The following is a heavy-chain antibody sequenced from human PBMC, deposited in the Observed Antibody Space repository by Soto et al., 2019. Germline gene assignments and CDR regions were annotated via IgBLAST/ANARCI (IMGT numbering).Heavy chain of an antibody. J-gene: IGHJ4*02. D-gene: IGHD3-10*01. Sequence: QVQLQESGPGLVKPSQTLSLTCTVSGGSISSGGYYWSWIRQHPGKGLEWIGYIYYSGSTYYNPSLKRRVTISVDTSTNQFSRKLSSVTAADTAVYYCARTPYYYGRIPYYFDYWGQGTLVTVSS. V-gene: IGHV4-31*03. CDR2: IYYSGST. CDR1: GGSISSGGYY. CDR3: ARTPYYYGRIPYYFDY.